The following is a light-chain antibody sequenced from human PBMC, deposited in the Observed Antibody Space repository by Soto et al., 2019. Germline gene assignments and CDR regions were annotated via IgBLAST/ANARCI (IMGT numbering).Light chain of an antibody. Sequence: EIVLTQSPATVSLSPGERATLSCRASQRLSASLAWYQQRPGQAPRLLIFDASTRATGIPDRFSGSGSGKDFTLTISRLEHEDFAVYHCQQYDDSMTFGQGTKV. J-gene: IGKJ1*01. CDR1: QRLSAS. CDR3: QQYDDSMT. V-gene: IGKV3-11*01. CDR2: DAS.